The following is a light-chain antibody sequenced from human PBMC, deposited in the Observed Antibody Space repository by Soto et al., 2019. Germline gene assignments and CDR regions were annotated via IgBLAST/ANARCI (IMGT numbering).Light chain of an antibody. CDR1: QSISTE. V-gene: IGKV3-15*01. CDR2: SAS. J-gene: IGKJ2*01. Sequence: EIAMTQSPATLSVSPGERATLSCRASQSISTELAWYQQIPGQPPRLLIYSASTRATGVPARFTGSGSGSEFTLTISGLQPEDFATYYCQQSYSTPMYTFGQGTKLEIK. CDR3: QQSYSTPMYT.